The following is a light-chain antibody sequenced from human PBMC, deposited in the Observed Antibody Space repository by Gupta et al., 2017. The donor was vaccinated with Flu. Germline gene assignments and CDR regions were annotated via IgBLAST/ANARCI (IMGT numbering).Light chain of an antibody. V-gene: IGKV1-39*01. CDR1: QTIGIF. Sequence: GDSVSITCRASQTIGIFINWYQQKPGKAPNLLIYHSYTLQSGVPSRFSGSGDGTDFILTISSLQPEDAATYSCQQSYTAPLSFGGGTRVEIK. CDR2: HSY. J-gene: IGKJ4*01. CDR3: QQSYTAPLS.